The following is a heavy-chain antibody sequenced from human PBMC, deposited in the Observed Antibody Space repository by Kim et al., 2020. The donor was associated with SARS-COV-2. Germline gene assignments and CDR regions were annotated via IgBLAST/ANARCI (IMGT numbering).Heavy chain of an antibody. V-gene: IGHV3-53*01. J-gene: IGHJ4*02. CDR2: IYSGGST. CDR3: VRSSGGTIDF. CDR1: GFTVSSIY. D-gene: IGHD6-6*01. Sequence: GGSLRLSCAASGFTVSSIYMSWVRRAPGKGLEWVSIIYSGGSTYYADSVKGRFTISRDNSKNTVDLQMSSLRVEDTALYYCVRSSGGTIDFWGQGTLVTVSS.